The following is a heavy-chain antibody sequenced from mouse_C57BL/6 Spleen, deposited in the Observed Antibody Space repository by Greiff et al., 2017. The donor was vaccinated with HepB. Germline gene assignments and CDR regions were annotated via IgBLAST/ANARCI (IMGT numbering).Heavy chain of an antibody. CDR1: GFTFSSYG. J-gene: IGHJ4*01. Sequence: DVKLVESGGDLVKPGGSLKLSCAASGFTFSSYGMSWVRQTPDKRLEWVATISSGGSYTYYPDSVKGRFTISRDNAKNTLYLQMSSLKSEDTAMYYCARIYYYGSSYAMDYWGQGTSVTVSS. CDR2: ISSGGSYT. D-gene: IGHD1-1*01. V-gene: IGHV5-6*02. CDR3: ARIYYYGSSYAMDY.